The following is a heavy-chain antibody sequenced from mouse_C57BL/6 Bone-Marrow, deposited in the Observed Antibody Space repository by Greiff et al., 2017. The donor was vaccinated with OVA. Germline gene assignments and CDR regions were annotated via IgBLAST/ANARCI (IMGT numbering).Heavy chain of an antibody. J-gene: IGHJ2*01. CDR1: GYTFTSYW. CDR2: IYPSDSET. V-gene: IGHV1-61*01. D-gene: IGHD1-1*01. CDR3: ARDRYYGSDY. Sequence: VQLQQPGAELVRPGSSVKLSCKASGYTFTSYWMDWVKQRPGQGLEWIGNIYPSDSETHYNQKFKDKATLTVDKSSSTAYMQLSSLTSEDSAVYYCARDRYYGSDYWGQGTTLTVSS.